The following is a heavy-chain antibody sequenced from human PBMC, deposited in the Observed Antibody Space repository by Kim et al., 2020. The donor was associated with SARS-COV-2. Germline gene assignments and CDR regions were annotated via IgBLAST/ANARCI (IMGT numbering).Heavy chain of an antibody. D-gene: IGHD5-18*01. CDR2: IYYSGST. J-gene: IGHJ4*02. V-gene: IGHV4-39*01. CDR1: GGSISSSSYY. CDR3: ARQTYSYAPDY. Sequence: SETLSLTCTVSGGSISSSSYYWGWIRQPPGKGLEWIGSIYYSGSTYYNPSLKSRVTISVDTSKNQFSLKLSSVTAADTAVYYCARQTYSYAPDYWGQGTLVTVSS.